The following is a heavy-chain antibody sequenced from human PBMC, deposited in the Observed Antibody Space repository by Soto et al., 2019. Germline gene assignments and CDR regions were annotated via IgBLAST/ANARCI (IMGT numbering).Heavy chain of an antibody. CDR3: ARAGGVPAAIPDY. CDR1: GGTFSSYA. Sequence: SVKVSCKASGGTFSSYAISWGRQAPGQGLEWMGGIIPIFGTANYAQKFQGRVTITADESTSTAYMELSSLRSEDTAVYYCARAGGVPAAIPDYWGQGTLVTVSS. CDR2: IIPIFGTA. V-gene: IGHV1-69*13. J-gene: IGHJ4*02. D-gene: IGHD2-2*02.